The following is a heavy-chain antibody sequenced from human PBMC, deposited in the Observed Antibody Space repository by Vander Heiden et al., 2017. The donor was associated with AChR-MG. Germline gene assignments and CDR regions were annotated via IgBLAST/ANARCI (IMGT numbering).Heavy chain of an antibody. CDR1: GFTFSRYA. D-gene: IGHD5-18*01. CDR3: AKGGYSYGTFDY. CDR2: ISGSGGST. V-gene: IGHV3-23*01. Sequence: EVQLLESGGGLVQPGGSLRLSCAASGFTFSRYAMSWVRQAPGKGLEWVSAISGSGGSTYYADSVKGRFTISRDNSKNTLYLQMNSLRAEDTAVYYCAKGGYSYGTFDYWGQGTLVTVSS. J-gene: IGHJ4*02.